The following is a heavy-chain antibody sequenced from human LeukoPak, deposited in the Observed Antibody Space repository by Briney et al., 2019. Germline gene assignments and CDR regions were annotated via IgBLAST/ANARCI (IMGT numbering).Heavy chain of an antibody. Sequence: PGRSLRLSCAASGFTFSSYGMHWVRQAPGKGLEWVAVIWYDGSNKYYTDSVKGRFTISRDNSKNTLYLQMNSLRAEDTAVYYWARGYCSGGSCYSDFDYWGQGTLVTVSS. J-gene: IGHJ4*02. D-gene: IGHD2-15*01. V-gene: IGHV3-33*01. CDR3: ARGYCSGGSCYSDFDY. CDR1: GFTFSSYG. CDR2: IWYDGSNK.